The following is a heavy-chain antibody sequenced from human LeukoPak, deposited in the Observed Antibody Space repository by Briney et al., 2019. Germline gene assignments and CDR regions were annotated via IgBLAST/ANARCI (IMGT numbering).Heavy chain of an antibody. J-gene: IGHJ3*02. V-gene: IGHV5-51*01. D-gene: IGHD3-22*01. CDR2: IYPGDSDT. CDR1: GYSSTSYW. Sequence: GESLKISCKGSGYSSTSYWIGWVSQMPGKGLEWMGNIYPGDSDTIYSPSFQGQVTISADKSISTAYLQWSSLKALDTAMYYCARPSWDSSGHHRNAFDIWGQGTMVTVSS. CDR3: ARPSWDSSGHHRNAFDI.